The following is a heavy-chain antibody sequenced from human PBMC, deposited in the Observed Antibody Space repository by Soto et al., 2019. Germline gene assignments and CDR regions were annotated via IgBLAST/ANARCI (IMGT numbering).Heavy chain of an antibody. CDR3: AVAMDFWSGYYFDP. D-gene: IGHD3-3*01. J-gene: IGHJ5*02. CDR2: MNPNSGNT. CDR1: GYTFTSYD. Sequence: ASVKVSCKASGYTFTSYDINWVRQATGQGLEWMGWMNPNSGNTGYAQKFKGRVTMTRNTSISTAYMELSSLRSEDTAVYYCAVAMDFWSGYYFDPWGQGTLVTVSS. V-gene: IGHV1-8*01.